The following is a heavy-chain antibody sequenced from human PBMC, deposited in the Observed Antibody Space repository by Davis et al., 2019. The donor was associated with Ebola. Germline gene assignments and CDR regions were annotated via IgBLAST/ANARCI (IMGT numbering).Heavy chain of an antibody. CDR1: GYTFTSYG. CDR3: ARDLRQYGVAGVENY. J-gene: IGHJ4*02. Sequence: AASVKVSCKASGYTFTSYGINWVRQATGQGLEWMGWMNPNSGNTGYAQKFQGRVTMTRDTSTSTVYMELSSLRSEDTAVYYCARDLRQYGVAGVENYWGQGTLVTVSS. V-gene: IGHV1-8*02. D-gene: IGHD6-19*01. CDR2: MNPNSGNT.